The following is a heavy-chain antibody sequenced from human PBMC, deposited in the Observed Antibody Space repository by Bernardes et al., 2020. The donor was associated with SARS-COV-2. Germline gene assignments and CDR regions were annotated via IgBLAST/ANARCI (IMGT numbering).Heavy chain of an antibody. J-gene: IGHJ4*02. D-gene: IGHD6-13*01. CDR2: ISHSNIP. CDR3: AKKSVVASGTNKAFDY. Sequence: GGSLRLSCAASGFIFSNYVMNWVRQAPGRDLEWVSTISHSNIPYYADSAKGRFTISRDNSKSTLYLQMNSLRAEDTAVYYCAKKSVVASGTNKAFDYWGQGTLVTVSS. V-gene: IGHV3-23*01. CDR1: GFIFSNYV.